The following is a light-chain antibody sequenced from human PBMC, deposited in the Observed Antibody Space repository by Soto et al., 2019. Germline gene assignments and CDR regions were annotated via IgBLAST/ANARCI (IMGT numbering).Light chain of an antibody. Sequence: DIVMTQSPDSLAVSLGERATVNCKSSQSVLYSSNNKNYLAWYQQRPGQPPKLLIYWAPTRESGVPDRFSGSGSVTDFTLTISSLQAEDVAVYYCHQYYSTPPTFGQGTKVEIK. V-gene: IGKV4-1*01. CDR3: HQYYSTPPT. CDR2: WAP. CDR1: QSVLYSSNNKNY. J-gene: IGKJ1*01.